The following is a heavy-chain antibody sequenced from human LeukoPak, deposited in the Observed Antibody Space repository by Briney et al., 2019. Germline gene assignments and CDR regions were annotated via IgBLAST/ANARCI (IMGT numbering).Heavy chain of an antibody. J-gene: IGHJ4*02. CDR1: GFTFSSYA. V-gene: IGHV3-23*01. D-gene: IGHD3-22*01. Sequence: GGSLRLPCAASGFTFSSYALSWVRQAPEKGLEWVSGISGNGVTTYYADSVKGRFTISRDNSKNTLYLQMNSLRAEDTAVYFCAKDFNYYDGSGYYFRGPYFDYWGQGTLVTVSS. CDR3: AKDFNYYDGSGYYFRGPYFDY. CDR2: ISGNGVTT.